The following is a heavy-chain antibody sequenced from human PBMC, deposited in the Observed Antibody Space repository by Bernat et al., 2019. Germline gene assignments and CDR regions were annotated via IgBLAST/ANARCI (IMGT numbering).Heavy chain of an antibody. D-gene: IGHD3-16*01. CDR1: GYTFTGYY. J-gene: IGHJ4*02. V-gene: IGHV1-2*04. CDR2: INPNSGGT. Sequence: QVQLVQSGAEVKKSGASVKVSCKASGYTFTGYYIHWVRQAPGQWLDWMGWINPNSGGTNYEQKFKGWVTMTRETSSSTAYMELSRLRSDDTAVNYGASGEGGVGGYYFDYWGQGTLVTVAS. CDR3: ASGEGGVGGYYFDY.